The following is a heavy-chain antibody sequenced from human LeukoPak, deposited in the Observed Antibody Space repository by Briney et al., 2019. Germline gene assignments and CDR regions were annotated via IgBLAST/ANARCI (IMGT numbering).Heavy chain of an antibody. CDR3: ARLSSSWSNWFDP. J-gene: IGHJ5*02. D-gene: IGHD6-13*01. CDR1: GGSFSGYY. CDR2: INHSGST. Sequence: SETLSLTCAVYGGSFSGYYWSWIRQPPGKGLEWIGEINHSGSTNYNPSLKSRVTISVDTSKNQFSLKLSSVTAADTAVYYCARLSSSWSNWFDPWGQGTLVTVSS. V-gene: IGHV4-34*01.